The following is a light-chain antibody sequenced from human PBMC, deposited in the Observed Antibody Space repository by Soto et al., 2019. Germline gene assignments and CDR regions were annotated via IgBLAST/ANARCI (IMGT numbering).Light chain of an antibody. CDR2: ENS. CDR3: GTWDSSLIAL. CDR1: SSNIGSND. J-gene: IGLJ1*01. V-gene: IGLV1-51*02. Sequence: KQPPSVSAAAGQKVTISCSGNSSNIGSNDVSWYQQLPGKAPKLLIYENSQRPSGIPDRSSGSKSSTSATLGITGLQTGDEADYYCGTWDSSLIALFGTGTKVTVL.